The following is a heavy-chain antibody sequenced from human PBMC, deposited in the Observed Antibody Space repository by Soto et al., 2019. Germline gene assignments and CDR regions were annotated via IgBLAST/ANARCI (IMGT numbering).Heavy chain of an antibody. J-gene: IGHJ6*02. D-gene: IGHD2-15*01. Sequence: QVQLVESGGGVVQPGGSLRLSCAASGFTFRNHAMHWVRQAPGKGLECLAVIAYDGSNASYRDAVKGRFTITRDNSKNTRYLRMNSLRSEDTGVYYCARGDREDILVVVGARPGEYGIDIWGQGTTVTVSS. CDR3: ARGDREDILVVVGARPGEYGIDI. V-gene: IGHV3-30-3*01. CDR2: IAYDGSNA. CDR1: GFTFRNHA.